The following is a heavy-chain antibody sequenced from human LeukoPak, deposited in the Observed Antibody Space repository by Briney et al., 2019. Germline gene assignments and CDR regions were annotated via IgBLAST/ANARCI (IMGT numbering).Heavy chain of an antibody. V-gene: IGHV3-53*01. CDR2: IYGGGTT. CDR3: ATEVLAVADGVHAFDI. D-gene: IGHD6-19*01. CDR1: GFTVSSHY. J-gene: IGHJ3*02. Sequence: PGGSLRLSCAASGFTVSSHYMSWVRQAPGKGLEWVSVIYGGGTTYYADSVKGRFTISRDNSKNTLYLQMNSLRAEDTAVYYCATEVLAVADGVHAFDIWGQGTMVTVSS.